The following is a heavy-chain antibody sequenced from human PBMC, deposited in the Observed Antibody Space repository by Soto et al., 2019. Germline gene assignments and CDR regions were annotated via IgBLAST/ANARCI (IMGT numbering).Heavy chain of an antibody. CDR1: VGTFSSYA. J-gene: IGHJ3*02. Sequence: SVKVSCKASVGTFSSYAISWVRQAPGQGLEWMGGIIPIFGTANYAQKFQGRVTITADESTSTAYMELSSLRSEDTAVYYCASTGDYYDSSGYYPPLDAFDIWGQGTMATVSS. CDR3: ASTGDYYDSSGYYPPLDAFDI. CDR2: IIPIFGTA. V-gene: IGHV1-69*13. D-gene: IGHD3-22*01.